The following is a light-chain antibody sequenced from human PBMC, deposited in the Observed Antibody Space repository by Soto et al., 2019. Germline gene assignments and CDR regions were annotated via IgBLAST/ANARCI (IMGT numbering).Light chain of an antibody. CDR3: LQYGSSTHT. V-gene: IGKV3D-20*01. CDR1: QSVRSSY. CDR2: DAF. J-gene: IGKJ4*01. Sequence: EIVLTQSPATLSLSPGEKATLSCGASQSVRSSYLAWFQQKPGLAPRLLFYDAFTRATGIRDRFSGSGSGTDFTLTISRLEPEDFAVYYCLQYGSSTHTFGGGTKV.